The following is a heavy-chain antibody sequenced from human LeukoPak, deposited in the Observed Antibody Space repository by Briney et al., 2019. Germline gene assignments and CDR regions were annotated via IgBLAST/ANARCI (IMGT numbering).Heavy chain of an antibody. V-gene: IGHV1-18*01. CDR2: ISAYNGNT. CDR1: GYTLTSYG. J-gene: IGHJ3*02. CDR3: ARGGGGGYSFDAFDI. Sequence: ASVKVSCKASGYTLTSYGISWLRQAPGQGLEWMGWISAYNGNTNYAQKLQGRVTMTTDTSTSTAYMELRSLRSDDTAVYYCARGGGGGYSFDAFDIWGQGTMVTVSS. D-gene: IGHD4-23*01.